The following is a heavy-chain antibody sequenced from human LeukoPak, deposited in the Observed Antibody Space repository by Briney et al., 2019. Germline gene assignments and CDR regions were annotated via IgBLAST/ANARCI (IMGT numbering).Heavy chain of an antibody. J-gene: IGHJ4*02. Sequence: SVKVSCTASGGTFSSYAISWVRQAPGQGLEWMGGIIPIFGTANYAQKFQGRVTITADESTSTAYMELSSLRSEDTAVYYCATYYYDSSGYPYFDYWGQGTLVTVSS. CDR1: GGTFSSYA. CDR3: ATYYYDSSGYPYFDY. D-gene: IGHD3-22*01. CDR2: IIPIFGTA. V-gene: IGHV1-69*13.